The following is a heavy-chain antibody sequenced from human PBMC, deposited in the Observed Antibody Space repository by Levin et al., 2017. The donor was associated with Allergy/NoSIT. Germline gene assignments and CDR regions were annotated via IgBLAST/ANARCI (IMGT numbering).Heavy chain of an antibody. CDR3: TRATIERLRHDAFDI. D-gene: IGHD5-24*01. CDR1: GFTFGDYA. CDR2: IRSKAYGGTT. Sequence: PGGSLRLSCTASGFTFGDYAMSWVRQAPGKGLEWVGFIRSKAYGGTTEYAASVKGRFTISRDDSKSIAYLQMNSLKTEDTAVYYCTRATIERLRHDAFDIWGQGTMVTVSS. J-gene: IGHJ3*02. V-gene: IGHV3-49*04.